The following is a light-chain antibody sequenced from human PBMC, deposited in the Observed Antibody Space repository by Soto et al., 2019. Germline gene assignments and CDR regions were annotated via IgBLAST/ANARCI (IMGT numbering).Light chain of an antibody. CDR2: AAS. Sequence: DIQMTQSPSALSASVGDRVTITCRASQSITNYLNWYQHKPGKAPKLLIYAASTLQSGVPSRFSGSGSGTDFTLTISCLQSEDFATYYCLQYYSYPRTFGQGTKVDIK. CDR1: QSITNY. V-gene: IGKV1-17*01. J-gene: IGKJ1*01. CDR3: LQYYSYPRT.